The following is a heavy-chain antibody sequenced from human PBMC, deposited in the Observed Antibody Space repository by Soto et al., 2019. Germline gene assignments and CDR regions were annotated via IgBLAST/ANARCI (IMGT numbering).Heavy chain of an antibody. D-gene: IGHD2-8*01. V-gene: IGHV1-18*01. CDR1: GYTFTSYG. CDR2: ISAYNGNT. Sequence: ASVKVSCKASGYTFTSYGISWVRQAPGQGLERMGWISAYNGNTNYAQKLQGRVTMTTDTSTSTAYMELRSLRSNGTAVYYCARDRALGYCTNGVCYDYYYYGMDVWGQGXTVTVYS. J-gene: IGHJ6*02. CDR3: ARDRALGYCTNGVCYDYYYYGMDV.